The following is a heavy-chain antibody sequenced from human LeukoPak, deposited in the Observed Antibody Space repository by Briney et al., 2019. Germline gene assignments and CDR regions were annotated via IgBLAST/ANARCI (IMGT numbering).Heavy chain of an antibody. J-gene: IGHJ5*02. Sequence: SVKVSCKASGYTFTGYYMHWVRQAPGQGLEWMGRIIPILDIANYAQRFQGRVTITADKSTSTAYMELSSLRSEDTAVYYCARERLRLGELSQNWFDPWGQGTLVTVSS. CDR1: GYTFTGYY. CDR3: ARERLRLGELSQNWFDP. D-gene: IGHD3-16*02. CDR2: IIPILDIA. V-gene: IGHV1-69*04.